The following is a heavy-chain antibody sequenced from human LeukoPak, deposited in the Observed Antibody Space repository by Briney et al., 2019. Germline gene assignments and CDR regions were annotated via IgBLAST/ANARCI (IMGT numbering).Heavy chain of an antibody. J-gene: IGHJ4*02. Sequence: GRSLRLSCAASGFTFSSYDMHWVRQAPGKGLEWVAVIWYDGSNKYYADSVKGRFTISRDISRDTSKNTLYLQMNSLRAEDTVVNYWARDLFRRSFDYWGQGTLVTVSS. CDR3: ARDLFRRSFDY. CDR1: GFTFSSYD. CDR2: IWYDGSNK. V-gene: IGHV3-33*01.